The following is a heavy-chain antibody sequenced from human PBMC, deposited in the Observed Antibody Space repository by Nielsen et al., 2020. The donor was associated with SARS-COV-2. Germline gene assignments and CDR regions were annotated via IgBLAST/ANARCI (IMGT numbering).Heavy chain of an antibody. CDR2: IWNDGSKK. Sequence: GGSLRLSCAASGITLSNYGMHWVRQAPGKGLEWVANIWNDGSKKYYADSVKGRFTIFRDDSKNTLFLEMNSLRVDDTAVYYCARRYSGYAGFDYWGQGTLVTVSS. V-gene: IGHV3-33*08. CDR1: GITLSNYG. D-gene: IGHD5-12*01. J-gene: IGHJ4*02. CDR3: ARRYSGYAGFDY.